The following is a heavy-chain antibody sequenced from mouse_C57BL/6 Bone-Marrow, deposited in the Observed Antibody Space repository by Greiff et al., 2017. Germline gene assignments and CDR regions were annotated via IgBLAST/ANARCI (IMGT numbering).Heavy chain of an antibody. CDR1: GYTFTSYW. V-gene: IGHV1-7*01. CDR3: ARRAYGSIWYFDV. Sequence: VQLQQSGAELAKPGASVKLSCKASGYTFTSYWMHWVKQRPGQGLEWIGYINPSSGYTKYNQKFKDKATLTADKSSSTAYMQLSSLTYEDSAVYDCARRAYGSIWYFDVWGTGTTVTVSS. J-gene: IGHJ1*03. D-gene: IGHD1-1*01. CDR2: INPSSGYT.